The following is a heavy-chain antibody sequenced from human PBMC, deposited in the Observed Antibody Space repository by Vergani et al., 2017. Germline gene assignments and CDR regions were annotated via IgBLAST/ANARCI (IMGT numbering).Heavy chain of an antibody. V-gene: IGHV3-23*01. J-gene: IGHJ6*02. Sequence: EVQLLESGGGLVQPGGSLRLSCAASGFTFSSYAMSWVRQAPGKGLEWVSAISGSGGSTYYADSVKGRFTISRDNSKNTLYLQMNSLRAEDTAVYYCARDSSSWSYYYYGMDVWGQGTTVTVSS. CDR2: ISGSGGST. CDR1: GFTFSSYA. CDR3: ARDSSSWSYYYYGMDV. D-gene: IGHD6-13*01.